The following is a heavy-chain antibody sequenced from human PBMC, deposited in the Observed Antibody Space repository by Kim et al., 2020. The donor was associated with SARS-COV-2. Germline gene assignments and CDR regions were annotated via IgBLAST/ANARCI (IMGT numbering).Heavy chain of an antibody. D-gene: IGHD2-21*01. CDR2: INPNSGGP. V-gene: IGHV1-2*06. CDR3: ASAACGIGRGGYYMDV. J-gene: IGHJ6*03. CDR1: GYTFTGSY. Sequence: ASVKVSCKASGYTFTGSYMHWVRRAPGQGLEWMGRINPNSGGPNYAQKFQGRVPMPRDTSIISAYMELLRLRSDDTAVYYCASAACGIGRGGYYMDVWGK.